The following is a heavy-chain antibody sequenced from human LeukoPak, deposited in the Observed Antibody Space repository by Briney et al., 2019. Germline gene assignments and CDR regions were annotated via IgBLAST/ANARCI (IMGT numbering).Heavy chain of an antibody. CDR3: AKDWGSGSYGPTGFSYDY. CDR2: IRYDGSNK. Sequence: GGSLRLSCAASGFTFSSYGMHWVRQAPGKGLEWVAFIRYDGSNKYYADSVKGRLTISRDNSKNTLYLQMNSLRAEDTAVYYCAKDWGSGSYGPTGFSYDYWGQGTLVTVSS. D-gene: IGHD1-26*01. V-gene: IGHV3-30*02. J-gene: IGHJ4*02. CDR1: GFTFSSYG.